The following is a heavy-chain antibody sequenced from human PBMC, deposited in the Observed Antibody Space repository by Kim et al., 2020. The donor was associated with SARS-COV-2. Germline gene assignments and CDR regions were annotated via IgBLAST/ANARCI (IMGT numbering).Heavy chain of an antibody. CDR3: ARVPVKNSDSHTSVGDY. CDR1: GLTLTNYY. Sequence: ASVKVSCKASGLTLTNYYMNWVRQAPGQGLEWMGVMNPSNGDTTYAQKYQGRVTMTWDTSTSTAYMELRSLRSEDTAIFYCARVPVKNSDSHTSVGDYWGQGTLVTVPS. CDR2: MNPSNGDT. V-gene: IGHV1-46*01. D-gene: IGHD4-4*01. J-gene: IGHJ4*02.